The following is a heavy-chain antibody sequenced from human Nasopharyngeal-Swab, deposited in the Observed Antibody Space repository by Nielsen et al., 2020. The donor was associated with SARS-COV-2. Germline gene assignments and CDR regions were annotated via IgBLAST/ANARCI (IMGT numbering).Heavy chain of an antibody. CDR3: ARGRKGGGIVVVIPYYYYYMDV. V-gene: IGHV1-8*01. Sequence: WVRQAPGQGLEWMGWMNPNSGNTGYAQKFQGRVTMTRNTSISTAYMELSSLRSEDTAVYYCARGRKGGGIVVVIPYYYYYMDVRGKGTTVTVSS. CDR2: MNPNSGNT. D-gene: IGHD3-22*01. J-gene: IGHJ6*03.